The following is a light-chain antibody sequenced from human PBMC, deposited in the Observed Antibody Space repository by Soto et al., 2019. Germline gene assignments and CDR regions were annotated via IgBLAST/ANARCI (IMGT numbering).Light chain of an antibody. J-gene: IGKJ1*01. CDR1: QSISTY. CDR3: QQGYSPPWT. Sequence: DIQMTQSPSSLSASVGDRVTITCRASQSISTYLNRYQQKPGKAPEFLIYSASSLQSGVPSRFSGSGSGTDFTLTINSLQPEDFATYYCQQGYSPPWTFGQGTKVEIK. V-gene: IGKV1-39*01. CDR2: SAS.